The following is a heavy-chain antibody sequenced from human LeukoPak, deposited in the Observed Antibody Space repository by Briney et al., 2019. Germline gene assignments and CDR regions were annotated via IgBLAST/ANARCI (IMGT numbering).Heavy chain of an antibody. D-gene: IGHD2-21*02. CDR1: GGSFSGYY. V-gene: IGHV4-34*01. J-gene: IGHJ4*02. CDR2: INHSGST. Sequence: SETLSLTCAVYGGSFSGYYWSWIRQPPGKGLEWIGEINHSGSTNYNPSLKSRVTISVDTSKNQFSLKLSSVTAADTAVYYCARGGETARLYYFDYWGQGTLVTVSS. CDR3: ARGGETARLYYFDY.